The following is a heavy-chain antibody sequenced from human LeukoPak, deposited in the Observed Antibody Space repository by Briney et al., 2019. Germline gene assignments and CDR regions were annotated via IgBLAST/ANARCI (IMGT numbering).Heavy chain of an antibody. CDR3: ASSSNRYFDWLGLDY. J-gene: IGHJ4*02. CDR1: GFTFSSYE. CDR2: ISSSGSTI. V-gene: IGHV3-48*03. D-gene: IGHD3-9*01. Sequence: PGGSLRLSCAASGFTFSSYEMNWVRQAPGKGLEWVSYISSSGSTIYYADSVKGRFTISRDNAKHSLYLQMNSLRAEDTAVYYCASSSNRYFDWLGLDYWGQGTLVTVSS.